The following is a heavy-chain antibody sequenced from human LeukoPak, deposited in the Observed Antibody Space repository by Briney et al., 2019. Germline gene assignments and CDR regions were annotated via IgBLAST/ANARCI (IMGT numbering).Heavy chain of an antibody. Sequence: ASVKVSCKGSGFTFTNYHLHWVRQAPGQGLEWMGIITPSGDSTTYAQKFQGRFTMSRDASTSTLYMELSSLRSEDTALYYCARPTLGSFLLAFDLSGQGTMVTVSS. CDR2: ITPSGDST. J-gene: IGHJ3*01. D-gene: IGHD1-26*01. V-gene: IGHV1-46*01. CDR3: ARPTLGSFLLAFDL. CDR1: GFTFTNYH.